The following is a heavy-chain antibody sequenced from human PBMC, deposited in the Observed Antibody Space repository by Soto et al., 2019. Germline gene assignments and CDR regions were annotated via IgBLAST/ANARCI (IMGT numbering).Heavy chain of an antibody. D-gene: IGHD5-12*01. Sequence: QVHLQESGPGLVKPSGTLSLICTVSGDSITRNSHWGSWVRQPPGKGLEWMGEIHNSGSTKYNPSVKRRVTMSVDNPEDQISLQLSSVTDADTAVHHCARGGDYTWAAWGRGILVTVSS. V-gene: IGHV4-4*02. CDR2: IHNSGST. CDR1: GDSITRNSHW. CDR3: ARGGDYTWAA. J-gene: IGHJ5*02.